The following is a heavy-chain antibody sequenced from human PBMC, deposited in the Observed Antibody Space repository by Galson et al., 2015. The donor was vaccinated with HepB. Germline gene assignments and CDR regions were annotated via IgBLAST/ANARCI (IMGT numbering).Heavy chain of an antibody. CDR1: GYTFTTYA. J-gene: IGHJ4*02. Sequence: SVKVSCKASGYTFTTYAMNWVRQVPGQGLEWMGCINTNTGNPTYAHGFTGRFVFSLDTCVRTAYLQISSLKAEDTAVYYCARDGLEDLHDRDEFDHWGQGTLVTVSS. D-gene: IGHD1-1*01. V-gene: IGHV7-4-1*02. CDR3: ARDGLEDLHDRDEFDH. CDR2: INTNTGNP.